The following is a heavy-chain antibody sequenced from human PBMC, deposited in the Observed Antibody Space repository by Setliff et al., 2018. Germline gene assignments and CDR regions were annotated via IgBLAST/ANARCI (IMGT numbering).Heavy chain of an antibody. J-gene: IGHJ4*02. D-gene: IGHD1-1*01. Sequence: PSETLSLTCNVSGDSISSGTYFWAWIRQPPGKGLEWIGRIYYNGNTYYNRSLKSRVTISADTSKNQFSLKLGSVTAADTAMYYCARTGTYRYFDYWGQGALVTVSS. CDR1: GDSISSGTYF. CDR2: IYYNGNT. CDR3: ARTGTYRYFDY. V-gene: IGHV4-39*01.